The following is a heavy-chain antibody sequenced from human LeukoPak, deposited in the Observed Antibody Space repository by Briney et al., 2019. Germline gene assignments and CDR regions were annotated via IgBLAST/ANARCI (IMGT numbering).Heavy chain of an antibody. CDR1: GFTVSSNY. V-gene: IGHV3-53*05. CDR3: AREYSGCFDY. CDR2: IYNCGTT. Sequence: PGGSLRLSCAASGFTVSSNYMSWVRQAPGKGLEWGSGIYNCGTTYYADSVKGRFTISRDNSKNTLYLQMNSLRAEDTAVYYCAREYSGCFDYWGQGTLVTVSS. D-gene: IGHD6-13*01. J-gene: IGHJ4*02.